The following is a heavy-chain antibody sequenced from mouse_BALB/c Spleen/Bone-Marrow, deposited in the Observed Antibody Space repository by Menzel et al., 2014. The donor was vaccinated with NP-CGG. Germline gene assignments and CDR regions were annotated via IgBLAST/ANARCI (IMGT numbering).Heavy chain of an antibody. CDR1: GFTFSSFG. D-gene: IGHD2-14*01. CDR2: ISSGSSTI. CDR3: ARDVPLYDVGYFDY. V-gene: IGHV5-17*02. J-gene: IGHJ2*01. Sequence: DVQLVEPGGGLVQPGGSRKLSCAASGFTFSSFGMHWVRQAPEKGLEWVAYISSGSSTIYYADTVKGRFTISRDNPKNTLFLQMTSLRSEDTAMYYCARDVPLYDVGYFDYWGQGTTLTVSS.